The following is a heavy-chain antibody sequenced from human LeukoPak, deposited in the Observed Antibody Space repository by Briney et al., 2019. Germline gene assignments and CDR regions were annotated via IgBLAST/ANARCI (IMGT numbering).Heavy chain of an antibody. J-gene: IGHJ4*02. Sequence: GASVKVSCKASGYTFTGYYMHWVRQAPGQGLEWMGWINPNSGGTNYAQKFQGRVTMTRDTSISTAYMELSRLRSDDTAVYYCAREVARSSIPNESPLGYWGQGTLVTVSS. V-gene: IGHV1-2*02. CDR2: INPNSGGT. D-gene: IGHD2-2*02. CDR1: GYTFTGYY. CDR3: AREVARSSIPNESPLGY.